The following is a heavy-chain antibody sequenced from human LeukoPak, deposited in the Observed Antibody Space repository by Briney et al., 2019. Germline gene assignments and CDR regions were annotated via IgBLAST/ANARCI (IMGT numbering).Heavy chain of an antibody. CDR3: ASGAAAGRGFY. J-gene: IGHJ4*02. D-gene: IGHD6-13*01. V-gene: IGHV4-39*07. CDR1: GGSISSSSYY. CDR2: INHSGST. Sequence: SETLSLTCTVSGGSISSSSYYWGWIRQPPGKGLEWIGEINHSGSTNYNPSLKSRVTISVDTSKNQFSLKLSSVTAADTAVYYCASGAAAGRGFYWGQGTLVTVSS.